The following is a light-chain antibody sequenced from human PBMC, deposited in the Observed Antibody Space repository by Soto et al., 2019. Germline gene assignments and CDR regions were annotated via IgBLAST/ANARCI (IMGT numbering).Light chain of an antibody. V-gene: IGKV3-15*01. CDR1: QSVSSN. J-gene: IGKJ1*01. CDR3: QQYNNWPRTWT. Sequence: EIVMTQSPATLSVSPGERATLSCRASQSVSSNLAWYQQKPGQAPRLRIYGASTRATGIPARFSGSGSGTEFTLTISSLQSEDFAVYYCQQYNNWPRTWTFGQGTKVEIK. CDR2: GAS.